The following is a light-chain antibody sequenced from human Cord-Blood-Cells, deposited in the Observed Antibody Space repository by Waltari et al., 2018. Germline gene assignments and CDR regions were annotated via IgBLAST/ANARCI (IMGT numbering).Light chain of an antibody. CDR3: QQYDNLPLT. Sequence: TQLTHSPVSLSASVGDRLTITCQASQQISNYLNSYQQKQGKAPKLLIYDASNLETGVPSRFSGSGSGTDFTFTISSLQTEDIATYYCQQYDNLPLTFGGGTKVEIK. CDR1: QQISNY. V-gene: IGKV1-33*01. J-gene: IGKJ4*02. CDR2: DAS.